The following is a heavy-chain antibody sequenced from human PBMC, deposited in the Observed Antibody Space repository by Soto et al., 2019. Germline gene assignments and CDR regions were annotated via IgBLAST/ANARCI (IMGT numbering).Heavy chain of an antibody. CDR1: GFTFSSYG. Sequence: QVHLVESGGGVVQPGRSLRLSCTASGFTFSSYGMPWVRQAPGKGLEWMTIISYDGSLKYYADSVKGRFTVSRDNSKNTLYLQMNSLRADDTAVYYCAKEIKPVSSPWDFDYWGQGTLVTVSS. V-gene: IGHV3-30*18. D-gene: IGHD1-26*01. CDR3: AKEIKPVSSPWDFDY. J-gene: IGHJ4*02. CDR2: ISYDGSLK.